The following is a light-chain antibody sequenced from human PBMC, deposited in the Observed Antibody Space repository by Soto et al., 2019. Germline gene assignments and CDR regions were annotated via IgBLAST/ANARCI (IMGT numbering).Light chain of an antibody. V-gene: IGKV1-5*02. J-gene: IGKJ1*01. CDR1: QSVSTL. CDR3: HQYSVYWP. CDR2: DAS. Sequence: IRVTQSAFSLSATVGDRVTIICQASQSVSTLFAWYHQKPGKAPNVLIYDASSWAGGVPSRFTGSGSGTEFTLTINILQADDFATCCSHQYSVYWPFGQGTKVAIK.